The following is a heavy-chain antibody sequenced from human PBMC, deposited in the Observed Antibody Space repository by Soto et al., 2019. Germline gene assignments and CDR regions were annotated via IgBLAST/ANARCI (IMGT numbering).Heavy chain of an antibody. CDR1: GGSISSSSYY. D-gene: IGHD1-26*01. CDR2: VFHNGRT. V-gene: IGHV4-31*03. CDR3: ARWVEVSLDYFES. Sequence: PSETLSLTCTASGGSISSSSYYWGWIRQPPGKGLEWIGHVFHNGRTYYNPSLSGRVSILVDTSMNQFSLNLNSMTAADTAVYFCARWVEVSLDYFESWSQGTPVTVSS. J-gene: IGHJ4*02.